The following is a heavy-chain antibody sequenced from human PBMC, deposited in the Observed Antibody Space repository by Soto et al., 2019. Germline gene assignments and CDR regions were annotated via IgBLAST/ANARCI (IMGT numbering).Heavy chain of an antibody. CDR2: IYYTGST. Sequence: QVQLQESGPGVVKPSQTLSLTCTVSGGSFSSGDYYWSWVRQPPGKGLEWIGYIYYTGSTFNNPSLKSRVSMSIATSKTQFSLKLSSVTAADTAVYYCARIHFGDEPSYYYYGMDVWGQGTTVTVSS. J-gene: IGHJ6*02. D-gene: IGHD4-17*01. CDR1: GGSFSSGDYY. V-gene: IGHV4-30-4*01. CDR3: ARIHFGDEPSYYYYGMDV.